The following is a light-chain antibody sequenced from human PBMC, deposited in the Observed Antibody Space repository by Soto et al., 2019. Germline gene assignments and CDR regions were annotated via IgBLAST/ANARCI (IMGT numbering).Light chain of an antibody. CDR1: QSVRTY. CDR2: DAS. Sequence: EIVLTQSPVTLSLSPVEMATLFFSASQSVRTYLAWYQVKPGQAPRLLIYDASRRASGVPARFSGSGSGTDFTLTISSLEPEDFALYYCQQRNTWPPITFGQGTRLEIK. J-gene: IGKJ5*01. V-gene: IGKV3-11*01. CDR3: QQRNTWPPIT.